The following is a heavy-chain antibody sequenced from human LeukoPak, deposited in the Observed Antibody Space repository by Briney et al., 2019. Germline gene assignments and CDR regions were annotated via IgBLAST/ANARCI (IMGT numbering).Heavy chain of an antibody. Sequence: ASAKVSCKASGYTFTSYDINWVRQATGQGLEWMGWMNPNSGNTGYAQKFQGRVTMTRNTSISTAYMELSSLRSEDTAVYYCARENDYGDLYDYWGQGTLVTVSS. CDR3: ARENDYGDLYDY. CDR2: MNPNSGNT. D-gene: IGHD4-17*01. J-gene: IGHJ4*02. CDR1: GYTFTSYD. V-gene: IGHV1-8*01.